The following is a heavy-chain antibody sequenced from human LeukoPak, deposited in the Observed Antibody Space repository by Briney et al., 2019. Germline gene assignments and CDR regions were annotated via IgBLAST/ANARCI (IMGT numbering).Heavy chain of an antibody. CDR2: IYYSGST. V-gene: IGHV4-31*03. Sequence: SETLSLTCTVSGGSISSGGYYWSWIRQHPGKGLEWIGYIYYSGSTYYNPSLKSRVTISVDTSKKQFPLKLSSVTAADTAVYYCARSHYDFWSGFDSWGQGTLVTVSS. CDR3: ARSHYDFWSGFDS. D-gene: IGHD3-3*01. J-gene: IGHJ4*02. CDR1: GGSISSGGYY.